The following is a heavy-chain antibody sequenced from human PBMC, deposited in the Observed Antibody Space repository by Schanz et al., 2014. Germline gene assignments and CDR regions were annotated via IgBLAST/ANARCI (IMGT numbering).Heavy chain of an antibody. V-gene: IGHV3-48*01. CDR1: GFSFSSYA. CDR2: IRSSSTPI. D-gene: IGHD3-10*01. J-gene: IGHJ4*02. Sequence: EVQLLESGGGLVEPGGSLRLSCAASGFSFSSYAMGWVRQARGKGPEWVSYIRSSSTPIYYADSVKGRFTISRDNAKNSLYLQMNSLRAEDTAVYHCVSSGSYSSYAFWGQGTLVTVSS. CDR3: VSSGSYSSYAF.